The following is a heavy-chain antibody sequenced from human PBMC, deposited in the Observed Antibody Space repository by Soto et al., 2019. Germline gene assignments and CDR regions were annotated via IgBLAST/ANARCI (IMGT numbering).Heavy chain of an antibody. CDR3: AISFRWAAASAGNWFDP. J-gene: IGHJ5*02. CDR2: IYPGDSDT. CDR1: GYSFTSYW. Sequence: PGESLKISCKGSGYSFTSYWIGWVRQMPEKGLEWMGIIYPGDSDTRYSPSFQGQVTISADKSISTAYLQWSSLKASDTAMYYCAISFRWAAASAGNWFDPWGQGTLVTVSS. V-gene: IGHV5-51*01. D-gene: IGHD2-2*01.